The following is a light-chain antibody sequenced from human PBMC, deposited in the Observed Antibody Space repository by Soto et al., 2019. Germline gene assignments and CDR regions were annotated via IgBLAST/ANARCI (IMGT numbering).Light chain of an antibody. J-gene: IGLJ1*01. V-gene: IGLV2-14*01. CDR2: DVS. CDR1: SSDVGGYNY. Sequence: QSVLTQPASVSGPPGQSITISCTGTSSDVGGYNYVSWYQQHPGKAPKLMIYDVSNRPSGVSSRFSGSKSGNTASLTISGLQAEDEADYYCSSYTSSSIRYVFGTGTKVTVL. CDR3: SSYTSSSIRYV.